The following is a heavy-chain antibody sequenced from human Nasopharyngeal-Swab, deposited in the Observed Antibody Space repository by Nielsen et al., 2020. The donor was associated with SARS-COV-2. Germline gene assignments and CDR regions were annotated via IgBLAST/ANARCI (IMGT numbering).Heavy chain of an antibody. CDR2: IYYSGST. Sequence: SETLSLTCTVSGGSISGYYWSWIRQPPGKGLEWIGYIYYSGSTNYNPSLQSRLTISVDTSKNQFSLKLTSVTAADTAVYYCAARRDYFGSWGQGTLVTVSS. J-gene: IGHJ4*02. CDR1: GGSISGYY. CDR3: AARRDYFGS. V-gene: IGHV4-59*01.